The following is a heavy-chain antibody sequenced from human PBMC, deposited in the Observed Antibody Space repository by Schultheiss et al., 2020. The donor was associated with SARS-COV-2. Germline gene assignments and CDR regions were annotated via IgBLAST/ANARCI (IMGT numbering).Heavy chain of an antibody. CDR2: ISAYNGNT. Sequence: ASVKVSCKASGGTFSSYTISWVRQAPGQGLEWMGWISAYNGNTNYAQKLQGRVTITADESTGTGYMELNSLRSEDTGVYYCARGLGAYRLWGQGTLVTVSS. J-gene: IGHJ4*02. CDR3: ARGLGAYRL. D-gene: IGHD1-26*01. CDR1: GGTFSSYT. V-gene: IGHV1-18*01.